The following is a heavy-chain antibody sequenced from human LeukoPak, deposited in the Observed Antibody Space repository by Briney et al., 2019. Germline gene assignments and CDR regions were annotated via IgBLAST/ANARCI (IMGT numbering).Heavy chain of an antibody. CDR3: ARVRRCFDY. Sequence: SETLSLTCTVSGXSISSYYWSWIRQPPGKGLEWIGSIYYSGSTYYNPSLKSRVTISVDTSKNQFSLKLSSVTAADTAVYYCARVRRCFDYWGQGTLVTVSS. CDR2: IYYSGST. D-gene: IGHD3-10*01. V-gene: IGHV4-59*05. CDR1: GXSISSYY. J-gene: IGHJ4*02.